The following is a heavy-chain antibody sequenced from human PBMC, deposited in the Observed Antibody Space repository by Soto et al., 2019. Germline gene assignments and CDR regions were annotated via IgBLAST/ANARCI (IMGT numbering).Heavy chain of an antibody. CDR3: ARVCGRCAHVSALAY. CDR1: GFTFSSYA. Sequence: LRLSCAASGFTFSSYAMHWVRQAPGKGLEWVAVISYDGSNKYYADSVKGRFTISRDNSKNTLYLQMNSLRAEDTAVYYCARVCGRCAHVSALAYWGQGTLVT. J-gene: IGHJ4*02. D-gene: IGHD2-21*01. CDR2: ISYDGSNK. V-gene: IGHV3-30-3*01.